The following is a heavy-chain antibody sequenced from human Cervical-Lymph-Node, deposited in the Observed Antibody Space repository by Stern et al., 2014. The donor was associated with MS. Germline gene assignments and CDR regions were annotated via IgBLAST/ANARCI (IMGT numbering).Heavy chain of an antibody. CDR3: ARVAGGDYGSSYWYFDL. Sequence: EMHLVESGGGLVKPGGSLRLSCAASGFTFSSYSMNWVRQAPGKGLEWVSSISSSSSYIYYADSVKGRFTISRDNAKNSLYLQMNSLRAEDTAVYYCARVAGGDYGSSYWYFDLWGRGTLVTVSS. V-gene: IGHV3-21*01. J-gene: IGHJ2*01. CDR2: ISSSSSYI. CDR1: GFTFSSYS. D-gene: IGHD4-17*01.